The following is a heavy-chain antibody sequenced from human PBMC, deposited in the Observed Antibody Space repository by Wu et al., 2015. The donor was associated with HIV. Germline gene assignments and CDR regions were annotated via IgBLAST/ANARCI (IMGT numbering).Heavy chain of an antibody. CDR3: AIPSRGDYYYYYYMDV. CDR2: INPSGGST. CDR1: GYTFTSYY. D-gene: IGHD3-3*01. V-gene: IGHV1-46*03. Sequence: QVQLVQSGAEVKKPGASVKVSCKASGYTFTSYYMHWVRQAPGQGLEWMGIINPSGGSTSYAQKFQGRVTMTRDTSTSTVYMELSSLRSEDTAVYYCAIPSRGDYYYYYYMDVWGKGPRSPSP. J-gene: IGHJ6*03.